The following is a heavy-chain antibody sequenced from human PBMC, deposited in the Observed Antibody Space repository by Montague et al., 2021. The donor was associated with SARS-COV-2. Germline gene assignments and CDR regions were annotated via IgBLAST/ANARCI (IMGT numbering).Heavy chain of an antibody. Sequence: SETLSPTCTVSGGSISGYYWSWIRQPPGKGLEWIGSIYYSGSTYYNPSLKSRVTISVDTSRNQFSLKLSSVTAADTAVYYCVEIVGAADYWGQGTLVTVSS. CDR2: IYYSGST. CDR1: GGSISGYY. V-gene: IGHV4-59*05. J-gene: IGHJ4*02. CDR3: VEIVGAADY. D-gene: IGHD1-26*01.